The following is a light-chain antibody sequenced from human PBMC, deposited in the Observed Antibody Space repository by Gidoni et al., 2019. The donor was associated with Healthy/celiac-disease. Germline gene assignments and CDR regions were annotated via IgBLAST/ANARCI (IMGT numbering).Light chain of an antibody. CDR3: QQYNNWPLT. CDR1: QSVSSN. V-gene: IGKV3-15*01. J-gene: IGKJ4*01. CDR2: GAS. Sequence: EIVMTQSPANLYVSPGERATLSCRASQSVSSNLAWYQQKPRQAPRLLIYGASTRATGIPARFSGSGSGTEFTLTISSLQSEEFAVYYCQQYNNWPLTFGGGTKVEIK.